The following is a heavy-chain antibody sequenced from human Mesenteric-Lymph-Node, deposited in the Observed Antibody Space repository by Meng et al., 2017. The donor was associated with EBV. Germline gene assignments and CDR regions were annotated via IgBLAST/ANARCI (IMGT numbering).Heavy chain of an antibody. CDR3: ARHVDPGETDY. J-gene: IGHJ4*02. V-gene: IGHV4-39*01. CDR1: GGSISSSSYY. D-gene: IGHD1-14*01. CDR2: IYYSGST. Sequence: QLPLQESGRGLVKPSETLSLTCTVSGGSISSSSYYWGWIRQPPGKGLEWIGSIYYSGSTYYNPSLKSRVTISVDTSKNQFSLKLSSVTAADTAVYYCARHVDPGETDYWGQGTLVTVSS.